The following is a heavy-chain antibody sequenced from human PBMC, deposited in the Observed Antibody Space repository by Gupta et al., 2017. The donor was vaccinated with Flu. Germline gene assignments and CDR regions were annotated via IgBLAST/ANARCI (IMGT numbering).Heavy chain of an antibody. D-gene: IGHD4-17*01. CDR2: ISGRGGST. V-gene: IGHV3-23*01. CDR1: GLTFSSYA. CDR3: AKEHDYGDYVPDY. Sequence: EVQLLESGGGLVQPGGSLRLSCAAAGLTFSSYAMRWVRQAPGKGLEWVAAISGRGGSTYYADSVKGRFTISRDNSKNTLYLQMNSLRAEDTAVYYCAKEHDYGDYVPDYWCQGTLVTVSS. J-gene: IGHJ4*02.